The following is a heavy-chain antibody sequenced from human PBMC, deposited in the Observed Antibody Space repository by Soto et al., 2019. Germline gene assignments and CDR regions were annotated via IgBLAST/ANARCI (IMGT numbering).Heavy chain of an antibody. J-gene: IGHJ3*02. CDR2: ISGSGGST. CDR3: ARDTYYYDSSGDAFDI. Sequence: EVQLLESGGGLVQPGGSLRLSCAASGFTFSSYAMSWVRQAPGKGLEWVSAISGSGGSTYYADSVKGRFTISRDNSKNTLYLQMNSLRAEDTAVYYCARDTYYYDSSGDAFDIWGQGTMVTVSS. V-gene: IGHV3-23*01. D-gene: IGHD3-22*01. CDR1: GFTFSSYA.